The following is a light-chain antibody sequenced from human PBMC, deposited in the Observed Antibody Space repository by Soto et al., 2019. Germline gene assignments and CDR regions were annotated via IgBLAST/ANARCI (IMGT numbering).Light chain of an antibody. CDR2: DAS. J-gene: IGKJ1*01. CDR1: QSISSW. V-gene: IGKV1-5*01. CDR3: QQYNSDPRT. Sequence: DIQMTQSPSTLSASVGDRVTITCRASQSISSWWAWYQQKPGKAPEVLIYDASSLESGVPSRFSGSGSGTEFTLTISSLQPDDFATYYCQQYNSDPRTFGQGTKVDIK.